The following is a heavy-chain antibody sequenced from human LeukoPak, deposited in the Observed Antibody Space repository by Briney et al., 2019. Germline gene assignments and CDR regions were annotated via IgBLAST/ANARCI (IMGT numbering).Heavy chain of an antibody. CDR3: ARAPSEIGGYYPEYFRH. D-gene: IGHD3-22*01. CDR1: GFTFSSYW. V-gene: IGHV3-74*01. CDR2: IKGDGST. J-gene: IGHJ1*01. Sequence: GGSLRLSCAAPGFTFSSYWMHWVRQAPGKGLVWVSRIKGDGSTNYADSVKGRFTISRDNAKNTVSLQMNSLRAEDTGVYYCARAPSEIGGYYPEYFRHWGQGTLVTVSS.